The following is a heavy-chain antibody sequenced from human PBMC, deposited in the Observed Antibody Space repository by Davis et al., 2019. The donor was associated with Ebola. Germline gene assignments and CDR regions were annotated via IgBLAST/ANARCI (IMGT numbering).Heavy chain of an antibody. CDR3: YGMDV. J-gene: IGHJ6*02. V-gene: IGHV1-2*05. CDR1: GYTFTGYY. D-gene: IGHD3-22*01. Sequence: ASVKVSCKASGYTFTGYYIHWVRQAPGQGLERMGRINPNTDATNYAQRFQGRVTITRDTSTSTVYCARGGITMTVVPRDYYYGMDVWGQGTTVTVSS. CDR2: INPNTDAT.